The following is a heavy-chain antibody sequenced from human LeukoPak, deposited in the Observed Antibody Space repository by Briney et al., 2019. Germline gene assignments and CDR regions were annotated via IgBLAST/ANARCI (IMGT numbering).Heavy chain of an antibody. D-gene: IGHD3-22*01. V-gene: IGHV3-23*01. CDR1: GFTFSSYA. CDR3: AKVSRKRYYYDSNPDY. J-gene: IGHJ4*02. CDR2: ISGSGGST. Sequence: PGGSLRLSCAASGFTFSSYAMSWVRQAPGKGLKWVSAISGSGGSTYYADSVKGRFTISRDNSKNTLYLQMNSLRAEDTAVYYCAKVSRKRYYYDSNPDYWGQGTLVTVSS.